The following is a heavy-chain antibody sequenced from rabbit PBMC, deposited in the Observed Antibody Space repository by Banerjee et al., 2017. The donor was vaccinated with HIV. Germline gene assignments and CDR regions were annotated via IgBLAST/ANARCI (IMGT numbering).Heavy chain of an antibody. D-gene: IGHD4-1*01. CDR3: ARGPTYVTFPYDYYFNL. CDR1: GIDFSNFYY. Sequence: QEQLVESGGGLVQPEGSLTLTCTASGIDFSNFYYICWVRQAPGKGLELVACIYTDSGVTYYANWATGRFTISKTSSTTVTLQVSSLTIADTATYFCARGPTYVTFPYDYYFNLWGQGTLVTVS. J-gene: IGHJ4*01. CDR2: IYTDSGVT. V-gene: IGHV1S45*01.